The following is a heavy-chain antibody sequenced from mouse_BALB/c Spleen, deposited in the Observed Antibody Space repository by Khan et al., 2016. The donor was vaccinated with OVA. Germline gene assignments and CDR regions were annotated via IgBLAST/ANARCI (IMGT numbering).Heavy chain of an antibody. CDR1: GFSLSNYG. CDR3: ARAFYNGAWFAY. J-gene: IGHJ3*01. D-gene: IGHD1-3*01. CDR2: IWAGGST. V-gene: IGHV2-9*02. Sequence: QVQLKESGPGLVAPSQTLSITCTVSGFSLSNYGVHWVRQPPGKGLGWLGVIWAGGSTNHNSALMSRLTISKDNSKSQVFLKMNSLQTDDTAMYYCARAFYNGAWFAYWGQGTLVTVSA.